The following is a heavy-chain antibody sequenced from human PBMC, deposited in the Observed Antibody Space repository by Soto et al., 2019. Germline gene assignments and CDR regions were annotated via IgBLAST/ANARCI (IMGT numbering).Heavy chain of an antibody. J-gene: IGHJ3*02. CDR1: GYTLTSYY. V-gene: IGHV1-46*03. Sequence: ALVKVSWKAFGYTLTSYYMHWVRQAPGQGLDWKRIINPSGGSTSYAQKFQGRVTMTRDTSTSTVYMELSSLRSEDTAVYYCASEMVPGPAARYDAFDIWAQGTMLTLSS. D-gene: IGHD2-2*01. CDR2: INPSGGST. CDR3: ASEMVPGPAARYDAFDI.